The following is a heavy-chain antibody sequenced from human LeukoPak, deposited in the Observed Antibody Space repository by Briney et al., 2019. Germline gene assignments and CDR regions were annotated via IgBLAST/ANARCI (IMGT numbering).Heavy chain of an antibody. CDR1: GGSISSYY. D-gene: IGHD1-14*01. V-gene: IGHV4-59*01. CDR2: IYYSGST. Sequence: SETLSHTCTVSGGSISSYYWSWIRQPPGKGLEWIGYIYYSGSTNYNPSLKSRVTISVDTSKNQFSLKLSSVTAADTAVYYCARDRYYYAHWGQGTLVTVSS. J-gene: IGHJ4*02. CDR3: ARDRYYYAH.